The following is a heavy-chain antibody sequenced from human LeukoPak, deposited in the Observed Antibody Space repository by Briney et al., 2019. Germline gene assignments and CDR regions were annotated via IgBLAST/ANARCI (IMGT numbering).Heavy chain of an antibody. CDR1: GYSISSGYY. J-gene: IGHJ4*02. V-gene: IGHV4-38-2*01. CDR3: ASLQDDGGNGEFDY. CDR2: IYHSGIT. D-gene: IGHD4-23*01. Sequence: SETLSLTCAVSGYSISSGYYWGWIRQPPGKGLDWIGSIYHSGITYYNPSLKSRVTISVDTSKNQFSLKLSSVTAADTAVYYCASLQDDGGNGEFDYWGQGTLVTVSS.